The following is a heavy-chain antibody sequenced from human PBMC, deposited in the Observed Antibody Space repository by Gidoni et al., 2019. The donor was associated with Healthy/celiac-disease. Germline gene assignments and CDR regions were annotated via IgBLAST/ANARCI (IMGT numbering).Heavy chain of an antibody. D-gene: IGHD3-10*01. CDR2: IGTAGDP. Sequence: VQLVQSGGGLLPPGGSLRLYCSASGFTFSSYDMHWVRQATGKGLEWVSAIGTAGDPYYPGSVKGRFTISRENAKNSLYLQRNSLRAGDTAVYYCARDRGDGYLDYWGQGTLVTVSS. CDR3: ARDRGDGYLDY. J-gene: IGHJ4*02. CDR1: GFTFSSYD. V-gene: IGHV3-13*05.